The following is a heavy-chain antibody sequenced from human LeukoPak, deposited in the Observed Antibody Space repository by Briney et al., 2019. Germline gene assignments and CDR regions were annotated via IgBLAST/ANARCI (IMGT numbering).Heavy chain of an antibody. J-gene: IGHJ6*03. CDR3: ARYCSSSRCRYYYHMDV. Sequence: PGGSLRLSCAASGFTFSTYSMNWVRQAPGKGLEWVSSISGGNSYIYYADSVKGRFTISRDDAKNSLYLQMNSLRAEDTAVYYCARYCSSSRCRYYYHMDVWGKGTTVTVSS. V-gene: IGHV3-21*01. D-gene: IGHD2-2*01. CDR2: ISGGNSYI. CDR1: GFTFSTYS.